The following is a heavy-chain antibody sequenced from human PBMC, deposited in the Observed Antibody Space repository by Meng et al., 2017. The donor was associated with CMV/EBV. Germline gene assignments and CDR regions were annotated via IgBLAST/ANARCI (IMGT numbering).Heavy chain of an antibody. J-gene: IGHJ5*02. CDR2: INPSGGST. CDR3: ARESGIFGVVIISRSNWFDP. CDR1: FTSYY. D-gene: IGHD3-3*01. Sequence: FTSYYMHWVRQAPGQGLEWMGIINPSGGSTSYAQKFQGRVTMTRDTSTSTVHMELSSLRSEDTAVYYCARESGIFGVVIISRSNWFDPWGQGTLVTVSS. V-gene: IGHV1-46*01.